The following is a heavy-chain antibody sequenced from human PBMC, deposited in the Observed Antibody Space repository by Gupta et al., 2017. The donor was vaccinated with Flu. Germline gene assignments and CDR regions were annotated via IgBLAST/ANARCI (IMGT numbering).Heavy chain of an antibody. CDR3: ARVRSGGNWFDS. Sequence: QVRLQESGPGLVKPLQTLSLTCTVSGDSITCGDYYWNWVRQPAGKGLEWIGRIYASGATYYNAALNGRVTMSIETSKNQLSLKLISVTAADTAVYYCARVRSGGNWFDSWGQGTLVTVSS. CDR2: IYASGAT. J-gene: IGHJ5*01. V-gene: IGHV4-61*02. CDR1: GDSITCGDYY. D-gene: IGHD2-15*01.